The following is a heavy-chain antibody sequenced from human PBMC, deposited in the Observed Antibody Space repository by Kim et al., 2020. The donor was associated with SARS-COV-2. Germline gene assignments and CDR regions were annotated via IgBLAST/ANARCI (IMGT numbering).Heavy chain of an antibody. V-gene: IGHV3-21*01. D-gene: IGHD2-15*01. J-gene: IGHJ5*02. CDR3: AREYVVVAATGAEFDP. Sequence: DSGKGRFTISRDNAKNSLYLQMNSLRAEDTAVYYCAREYVVVAATGAEFDPWGQGTLVTVSS.